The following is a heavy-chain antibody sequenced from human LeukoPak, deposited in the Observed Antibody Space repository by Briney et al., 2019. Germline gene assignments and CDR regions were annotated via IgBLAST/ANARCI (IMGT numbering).Heavy chain of an antibody. CDR1: GFTFNNYG. J-gene: IGHJ4*02. CDR2: ISSSSSYI. V-gene: IGHV3-21*01. CDR3: ARGPPISGNFWRGKNHPPDY. D-gene: IGHD3-3*01. Sequence: PGGSLRLSCAASGFTFNNYGMHWVRQAPGKGLEWVSSISSSSSYIYYVDSVKGRFTISRDNAKNSLYLQMNSLRAEDTAVYYCARGPPISGNFWRGKNHPPDYWGQGTLVTVSS.